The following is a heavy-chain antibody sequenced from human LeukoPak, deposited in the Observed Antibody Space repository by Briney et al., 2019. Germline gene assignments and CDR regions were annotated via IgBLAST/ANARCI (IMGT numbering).Heavy chain of an antibody. CDR2: IIPILGIA. J-gene: IGHJ4*02. V-gene: IGHV1-69*04. CDR1: GGTFSSYA. CDR3: ARDGVYSGYDSSFDY. Sequence: ASVKVSCKASGGTFSSYAISWGRHAPGQGLEWMGRIIPILGIANYAQKFQGRVTITADKSTSTAYMELSSLRSEDTAVYYCARDGVYSGYDSSFDYWGQGTLVTVSS. D-gene: IGHD5-12*01.